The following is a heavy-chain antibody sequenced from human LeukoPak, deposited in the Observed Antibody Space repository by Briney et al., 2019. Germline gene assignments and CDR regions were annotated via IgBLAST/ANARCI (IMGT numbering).Heavy chain of an antibody. V-gene: IGHV3-30*02. CDR1: GFTFSSYG. Sequence: PGGSLRLSCAASGFTFSSYGMHWVRQAPGKGLEWVAFIRYDGSNKYYADSVKGRFTISRDNAKNSLYLQMNSLRAEDTAVYYCARALTMVRGVIIHWYFDLWGRGTLVTVSS. CDR2: IRYDGSNK. D-gene: IGHD3-10*01. J-gene: IGHJ2*01. CDR3: ARALTMVRGVIIHWYFDL.